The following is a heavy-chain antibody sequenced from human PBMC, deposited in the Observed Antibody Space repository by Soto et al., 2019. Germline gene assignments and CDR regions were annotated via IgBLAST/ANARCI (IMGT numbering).Heavy chain of an antibody. CDR3: ARLGAYYQSLDP. CDR2: IYSGGST. D-gene: IGHD2-21*01. Sequence: GGSLRLSCAASGFTVSSNYMSWVRQAPGKGLEWVSLIYSGGSTYYADSVKGRFTISRDNSKNTLYLQMNSLRAEDTAVYYCARLGAYYQSLDPWGPGTLVTVSS. V-gene: IGHV3-66*04. J-gene: IGHJ5*02. CDR1: GFTVSSNY.